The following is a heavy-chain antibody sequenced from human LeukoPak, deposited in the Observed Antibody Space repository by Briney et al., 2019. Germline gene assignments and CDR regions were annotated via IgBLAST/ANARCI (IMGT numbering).Heavy chain of an antibody. J-gene: IGHJ4*02. CDR2: VFYTGNT. D-gene: IGHD6-13*01. V-gene: IGHV4-39*01. Sequence: PSETLSLTCSVSGGSISTSDYWWGWLRQPPGGGLDWIGSVFYTGNTHYKPSLQSRVTISVDTSKNQFSLKLSSVTAADTAVFYCARAAVLDYWGQGTLVTVSS. CDR3: ARAAVLDY. CDR1: GGSISTSDYW.